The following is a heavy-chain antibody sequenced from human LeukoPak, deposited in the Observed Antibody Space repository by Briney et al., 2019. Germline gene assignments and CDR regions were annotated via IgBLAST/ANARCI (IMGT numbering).Heavy chain of an antibody. CDR1: GYTFTSYD. V-gene: IGHV1-8*01. D-gene: IGHD4-17*01. CDR2: MNPNSGNT. CDR3: ARARSQEVRGMLIDDYGDYEGYDDAFDI. Sequence: ASVKVSCKASGYTFTSYDINWVRQATGQGLEWMGWMNPNSGNTGYAQKFQGRVTMTRNTSISTAYMELSSLRSEDTAVYYCARARSQEVRGMLIDDYGDYEGYDDAFDIWGQGTMVTVSS. J-gene: IGHJ3*02.